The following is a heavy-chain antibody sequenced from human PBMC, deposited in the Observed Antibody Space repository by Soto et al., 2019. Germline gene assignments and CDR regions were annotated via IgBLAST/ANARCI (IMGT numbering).Heavy chain of an antibody. Sequence: QVQLQQWGAGLLKPSETLSLTCVVSGGSLSDYFWSWIRQPPGMALEWIGEINHLGSINYNPSLKSRVIMSVDTSKNQFSLTLNSVTAAHTATYYCARGGISHWAYFYYMDVWDRGTTVTVSS. J-gene: IGHJ6*03. D-gene: IGHD2-21*01. V-gene: IGHV4-34*01. CDR1: GGSLSDYF. CDR3: ARGGISHWAYFYYMDV. CDR2: INHLGSI.